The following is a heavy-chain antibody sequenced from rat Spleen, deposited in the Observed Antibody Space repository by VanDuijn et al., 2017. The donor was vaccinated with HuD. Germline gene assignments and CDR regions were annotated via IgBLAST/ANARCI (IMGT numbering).Heavy chain of an antibody. CDR2: ISYDGSST. CDR1: GFTFSNYD. D-gene: IGHD4-3*01. CDR3: AKAYSGYDY. J-gene: IGHJ2*01. Sequence: EVQLVESGGGLVQPGRSMKLSCAASGFTFSNYDMAWVRQAPKKGLEWVATISYDGSSTNYRDSVKGRFTISRDNAKSTLYLQMDNLRSEDTATYYCAKAYSGYDYWGQGVMVTVSS. V-gene: IGHV5-7*01.